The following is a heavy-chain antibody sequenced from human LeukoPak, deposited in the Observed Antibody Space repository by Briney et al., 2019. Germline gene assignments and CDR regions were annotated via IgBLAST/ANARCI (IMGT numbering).Heavy chain of an antibody. Sequence: GVSLKISCKGSGYSFTGSWISWVRQMRGKGLGWIGIIYPGDSDPRYNPTFQGQVTISADRSTATAHLQWSSLKASDTARYCCARHLGGGYDTSPFDPWGQGTLVSVSS. D-gene: IGHD3-16*01. CDR3: ARHLGGGYDTSPFDP. V-gene: IGHV5-51*01. CDR2: IYPGDSDP. J-gene: IGHJ5*02. CDR1: GYSFTGSW.